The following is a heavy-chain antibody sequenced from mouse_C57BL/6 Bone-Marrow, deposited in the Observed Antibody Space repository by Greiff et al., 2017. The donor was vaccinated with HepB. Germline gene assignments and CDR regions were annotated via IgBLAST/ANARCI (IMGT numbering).Heavy chain of an antibody. CDR3: ARSGDYGVYAMDY. CDR1: GYTFTDYN. J-gene: IGHJ4*01. D-gene: IGHD2-4*01. Sequence: EVKLMESGPELVKPGASVKIPCKASGYTFTDYNMDWVKQSHGKSLEWIGDINPNNGGTIYNQKFKGKATLTVDKSSSTAYMELRSLTSEDTAVYYCARSGDYGVYAMDYWGQGTSVTVSS. V-gene: IGHV1-18*01. CDR2: INPNNGGT.